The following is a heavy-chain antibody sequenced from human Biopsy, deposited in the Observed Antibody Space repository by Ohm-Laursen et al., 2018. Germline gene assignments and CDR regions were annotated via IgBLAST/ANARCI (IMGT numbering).Heavy chain of an antibody. Sequence: QTLSLTCTVSGGSISSGGSYWSWIRQRPGKGLEWIGYTFNSANTYYNPSLKNLITISGDTSKNQFSLKLNSVTAADTAVYYCARGDYFDSNGYFWFDPWGQGTLVTVSS. CDR3: ARGDYFDSNGYFWFDP. V-gene: IGHV4-31*01. CDR2: TFNSANT. CDR1: GGSISSGGSY. D-gene: IGHD3-22*01. J-gene: IGHJ5*02.